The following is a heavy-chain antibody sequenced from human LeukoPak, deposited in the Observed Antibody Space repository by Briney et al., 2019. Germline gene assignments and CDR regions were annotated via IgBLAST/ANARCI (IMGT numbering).Heavy chain of an antibody. V-gene: IGHV3-20*04. J-gene: IGHJ4*02. CDR2: INWNGDTR. CDR3: ARGTGTLDY. Sequence: GGSLRFSCAASGFTFDDYGMTWVRQAPGKGLEWVSGINWNGDTRGYADSVKGRFTISRDNAKNSLYLQMNSLRAEDTALYYCARGTGTLDYWGQGTLVTVSS. CDR1: GFTFDDYG. D-gene: IGHD1-14*01.